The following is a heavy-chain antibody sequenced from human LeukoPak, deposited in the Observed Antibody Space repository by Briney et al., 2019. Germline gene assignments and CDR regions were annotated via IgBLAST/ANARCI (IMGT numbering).Heavy chain of an antibody. CDR1: GFTFSSYG. J-gene: IGHJ3*01. V-gene: IGHV3-15*01. D-gene: IGHD3-10*01. CDR3: TPIEGYGSGSYT. CDR2: IKSKTDGGTT. Sequence: GGSLRLSCAASGFTFSSYGMSWVRQAPGKGLEWVGRIKSKTDGGTTDYAAPVKGRFTISRDDSKNTLYLQMNSLKTEDTAVYYCTPIEGYGSGSYTWGQGTMVTVSS.